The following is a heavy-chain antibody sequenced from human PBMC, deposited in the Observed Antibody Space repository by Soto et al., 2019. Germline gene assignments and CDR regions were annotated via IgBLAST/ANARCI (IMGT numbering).Heavy chain of an antibody. CDR1: GFTFSSYG. J-gene: IGHJ4*02. V-gene: IGHV3-30*18. D-gene: IGHD2-21*02. CDR2: ISYDGSNK. CDR3: AKDYDCSGDCSNTLY. Sequence: PGGSLRLSCAASGFTFSSYGMHWVRQAPGKGLEWVAVISYDGSNKYYADSVKGRFTISRDNSKNTLYLQMNSLRAEDTAVYYCAKDYDCSGDCSNTLYWGKETLFTVSS.